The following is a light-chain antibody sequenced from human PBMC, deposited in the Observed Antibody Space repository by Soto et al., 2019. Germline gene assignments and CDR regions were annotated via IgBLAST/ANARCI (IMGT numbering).Light chain of an antibody. CDR2: AAS. J-gene: IGKJ2*01. CDR3: QQSYSTPRT. CDR1: QCISSY. V-gene: IGKV1-39*01. Sequence: DIQMTQSASSLSASVGDRVTITCRASQCISSYLNWYQQKPGKAPKLLIYAASSLQSGVPSRFSGSGSGTDFTLTISSLQPEDFATYYCQQSYSTPRTFGQGTKLEIK.